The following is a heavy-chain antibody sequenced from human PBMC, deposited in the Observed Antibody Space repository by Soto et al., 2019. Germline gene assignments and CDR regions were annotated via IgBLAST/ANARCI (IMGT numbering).Heavy chain of an antibody. D-gene: IGHD7-27*01. Sequence: SETLSLTCSVSGDSISNLDYFWAWIRQPPGQALEYIGYIYKSATTYYNPSFESRVAISVDTSKSQLSLNVTSVTAADTAVYFCARGRYCLTGRCFPNWFDSWGQGALVTVSS. V-gene: IGHV4-30-4*01. CDR2: IYKSATT. J-gene: IGHJ5*01. CDR3: ARGRYCLTGRCFPNWFDS. CDR1: GDSISNLDYF.